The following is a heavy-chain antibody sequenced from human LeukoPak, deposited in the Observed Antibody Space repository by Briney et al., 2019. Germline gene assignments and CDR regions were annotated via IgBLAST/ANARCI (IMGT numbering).Heavy chain of an antibody. CDR2: MYIGGTR. D-gene: IGHD3-16*01. CDR1: GVSISTYY. Sequence: SETLSLTCSVSGVSISTYYWTWIRQPAGKGLEWIGRMYIGGTRNYNPPLKSRVTMSIDTSKNQFSLKLSSVTAADTAVYYCARDLPRENSYAYGFWFDPWGQGTLVTVSS. V-gene: IGHV4-4*07. J-gene: IGHJ5*02. CDR3: ARDLPRENSYAYGFWFDP.